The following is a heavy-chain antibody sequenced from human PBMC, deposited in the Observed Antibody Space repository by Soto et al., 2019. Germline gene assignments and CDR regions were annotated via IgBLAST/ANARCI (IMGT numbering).Heavy chain of an antibody. V-gene: IGHV4-31*03. Sequence: QVQLQESGPGLVKPSQTLSLTCTVSGGSISSGGYYWSWIRQHPGKGLEWIGYIYYSGSTYYNPSLKSRVTMTVDAPQPRFALGVSSVPAADTPVSYCARDGPLDYWGQGTLVTVSS. CDR1: GGSISSGGYY. J-gene: IGHJ4*02. CDR2: IYYSGST. CDR3: ARDGPLDY.